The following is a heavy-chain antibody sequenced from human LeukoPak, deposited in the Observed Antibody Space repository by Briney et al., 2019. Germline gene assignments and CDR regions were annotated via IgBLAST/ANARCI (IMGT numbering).Heavy chain of an antibody. CDR2: IYYSGST. V-gene: IGHV4-61*05. CDR3: ARGTTASEHFDL. D-gene: IGHD2/OR15-2a*01. J-gene: IGHJ2*01. CDR1: GGSISSISHH. Sequence: SETLSLTCTVSGGSISSISHHGGWTRQPPGKGLEWIGSIYYSGSTNCNPSLKSRVTISVDTSKDQFSLKLSSVTAADTAVYYCARGTTASEHFDLWGRGTLVTVSS.